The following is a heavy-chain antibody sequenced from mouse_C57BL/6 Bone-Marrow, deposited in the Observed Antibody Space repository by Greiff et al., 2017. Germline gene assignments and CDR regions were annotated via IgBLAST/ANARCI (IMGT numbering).Heavy chain of an antibody. CDR1: GFTFSDAW. CDR3: TRGGFAY. V-gene: IGHV6-6*01. J-gene: IGHJ3*01. Sequence: EVKLLESGGGLVQPGGSMKLSCAASGFTFSDAWMDWVRQSPGKGLEWVAEIRNKANNHATYYAESVKGRFTISKADSKSSVYLQSDSLRAEETGIYYCTRGGFAYWGQGTLVTVSA. CDR2: IRNKANNHAT.